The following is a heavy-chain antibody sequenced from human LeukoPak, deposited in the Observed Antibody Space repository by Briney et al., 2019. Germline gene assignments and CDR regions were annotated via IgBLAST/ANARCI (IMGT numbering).Heavy chain of an antibody. Sequence: GRSLRLSCAASGFTFSSYAMHWVRQAPGKGLEWVAVISYDGSNKYYADSVKGRFTISRDNSKNTLYLQINSLRAEDTAVYYCARSQWLRSYFFDYWGQGTLVTVSS. CDR3: ARSQWLRSYFFDY. D-gene: IGHD5-12*01. CDR2: ISYDGSNK. CDR1: GFTFSSYA. V-gene: IGHV3-30*04. J-gene: IGHJ4*02.